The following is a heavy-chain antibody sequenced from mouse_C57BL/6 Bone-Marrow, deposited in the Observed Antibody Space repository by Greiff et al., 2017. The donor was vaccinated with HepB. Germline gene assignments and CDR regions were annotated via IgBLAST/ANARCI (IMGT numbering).Heavy chain of an antibody. J-gene: IGHJ4*01. CDR1: GYTFTSYT. CDR3: TRSELEAMDY. Sequence: QVQLQQSGAELARPGASVKMSCKASGYTFTSYTMHWVKQRPGQGLEWIGYINPSSGYTKYNQKFKDKATLTADKSSSTAYMQLSSLTSEDSAVYYCTRSELEAMDYWGQGTSVTVSS. V-gene: IGHV1-4*01. CDR2: INPSSGYT.